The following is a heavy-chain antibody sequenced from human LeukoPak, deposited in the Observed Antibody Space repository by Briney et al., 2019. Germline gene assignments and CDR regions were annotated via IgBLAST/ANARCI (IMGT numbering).Heavy chain of an antibody. CDR3: ARDNDSRDHPHFDY. CDR2: IIPIFGTA. Sequence: ASVKVSCKASGGTFSNYAISWVRQAPGQGLEWMGGIIPIFGTANYAQKFRGRVTITADKSTRTAYMELSSLRSEDTAVYYCARDNDSRDHPHFDYWGQGTLATVSS. D-gene: IGHD3-16*01. CDR1: GGTFSNYA. J-gene: IGHJ4*02. V-gene: IGHV1-69*06.